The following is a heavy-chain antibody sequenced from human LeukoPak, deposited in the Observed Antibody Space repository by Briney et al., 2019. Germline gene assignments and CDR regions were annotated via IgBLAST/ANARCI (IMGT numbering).Heavy chain of an antibody. CDR1: GFNVSSNY. D-gene: IGHD3-3*01. Sequence: GGSLRLSCAASGFNVSSNYMSWVRQTPGKGLEWVSVIYSGGSTYYADSVKGRFTISRDNSKNTLYLQVNGLKAEDTAVYYCAREWGTSGYYTAGWFDPWGQGTLVTVSS. J-gene: IGHJ5*02. V-gene: IGHV3-53*01. CDR3: AREWGTSGYYTAGWFDP. CDR2: IYSGGST.